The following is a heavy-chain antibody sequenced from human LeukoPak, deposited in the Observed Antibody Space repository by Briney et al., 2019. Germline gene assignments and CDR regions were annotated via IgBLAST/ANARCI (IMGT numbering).Heavy chain of an antibody. Sequence: GGSLRLSCAASGFTFSSYSMNWVREAPGKGLESVSSISSSSSYIYYADSVKGRFTISRDNAKNSLYLQMNSLRAEDTAVYYCARCSSGWLIFDYWGQGTLVSVSS. D-gene: IGHD6-19*01. CDR3: ARCSSGWLIFDY. V-gene: IGHV3-21*01. CDR1: GFTFSSYS. CDR2: ISSSSSYI. J-gene: IGHJ4*02.